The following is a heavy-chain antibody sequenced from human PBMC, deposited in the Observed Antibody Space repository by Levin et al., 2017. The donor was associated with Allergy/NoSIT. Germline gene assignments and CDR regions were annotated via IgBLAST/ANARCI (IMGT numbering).Heavy chain of an antibody. CDR3: AKDRGDLGRIASAGTRAVDV. J-gene: IGHJ6*02. D-gene: IGHD6-13*01. Sequence: LSLTCAASGFTFRSYTMNWVRQAPGKGLEWVSSISLTGTYVYYADSVKGRFTISRDNAKNSLYLQMNSLSAEDTAVYYCAKDRGDLGRIASAGTRAVDVWGQGTTVTVSS. V-gene: IGHV3-21*04. CDR2: ISLTGTYV. CDR1: GFTFRSYT.